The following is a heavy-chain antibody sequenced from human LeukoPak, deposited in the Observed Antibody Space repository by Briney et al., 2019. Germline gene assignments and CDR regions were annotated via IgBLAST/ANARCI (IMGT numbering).Heavy chain of an antibody. J-gene: IGHJ6*03. CDR1: GFTFSSYS. CDR2: ISSSSSHL. D-gene: IGHD1-14*01. CDR3: ARPPGPYYYYYMDV. V-gene: IGHV3-21*01. Sequence: PGGSLRLSCAVSGFTFSSYSIKWVRQAPGKELEWVSSISSSSSHLYYADSVKGRFTISRDNAKNSLYLQMNSLRAEDTAVYYCARPPGPYYYYYMDVWGKGTTVTVSS.